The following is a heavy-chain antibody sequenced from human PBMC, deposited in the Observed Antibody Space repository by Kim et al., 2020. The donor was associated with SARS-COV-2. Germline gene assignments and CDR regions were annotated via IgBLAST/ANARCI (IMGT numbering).Heavy chain of an antibody. CDR3: VGGYDSGFDY. J-gene: IGHJ4*02. Sequence: GGSLRLSCAASGFTFDDYAMHWVRQAPGKGLEWVSGISWNSGSIGYADSVKGRFTISRDNAKNSLYLQMNSLRAEDTALYYCVGGYDSGFDYWGQGTLVTVSS. D-gene: IGHD5-12*01. V-gene: IGHV3-9*01. CDR1: GFTFDDYA. CDR2: ISWNSGSI.